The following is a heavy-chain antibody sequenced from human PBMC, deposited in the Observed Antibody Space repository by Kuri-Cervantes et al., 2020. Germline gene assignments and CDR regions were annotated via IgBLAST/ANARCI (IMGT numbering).Heavy chain of an antibody. V-gene: IGHV4-34*01. Sequence: SQTLSLTCAVYGGSLSGYHWSWIRQPPGKGLEWIGEIDHSGTTNYRPSLKSRVTMSVDTSKSQFSLKLSSVTAADTAVYYCARVSGIGRWYFDLWGRGTLVTVSS. J-gene: IGHJ2*01. CDR2: IDHSGTT. CDR3: ARVSGIGRWYFDL. CDR1: GGSLSGYH. D-gene: IGHD6-13*01.